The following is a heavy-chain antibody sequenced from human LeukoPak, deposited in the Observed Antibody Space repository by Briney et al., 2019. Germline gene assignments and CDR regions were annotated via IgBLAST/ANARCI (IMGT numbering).Heavy chain of an antibody. V-gene: IGHV3-23*01. CDR3: AKPYDPSGAYFPYDF. D-gene: IGHD3-16*01. J-gene: IGHJ4*02. Sequence: PGGSLRLSCVASGFTFDTHAMSWVRQAPGKGLEYVSAINRAAGTTYADAVKGRFTISRDNSRNTLYLQMNSLRVEDTAIYYCAKPYDPSGAYFPYDFWGQGALVIVSS. CDR2: INRAAGT. CDR1: GFTFDTHA.